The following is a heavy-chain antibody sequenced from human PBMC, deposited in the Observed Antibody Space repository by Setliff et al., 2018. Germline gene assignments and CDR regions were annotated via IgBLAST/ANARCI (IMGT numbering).Heavy chain of an antibody. CDR1: GDSISSYF. CDR2: FYISGTT. CDR3: ARYDYVWGSYHLNCFDP. D-gene: IGHD3-16*02. Sequence: SETLSLTCSVSGDSISSYFWTWIRQPAGKGLEWIGRFYISGTTTYNPSLKGRATLSIDASKNQFSLKLSSVTAADTAVYYCARYDYVWGSYHLNCFDPWGQGTLVTVSS. J-gene: IGHJ5*02. V-gene: IGHV4-4*07.